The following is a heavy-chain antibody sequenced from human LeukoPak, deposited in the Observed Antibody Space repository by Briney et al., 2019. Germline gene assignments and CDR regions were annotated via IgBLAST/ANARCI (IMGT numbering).Heavy chain of an antibody. Sequence: PGGSLRLSCEASGFTFSSYWMSWVRQAPGKGLEWVANIKQDGSEKYYVDSVKGRFTISRDNAKNSLYLQMNSLRAEDTAVYFCTVGNWGLDYWGQGTLVTVSS. J-gene: IGHJ4*02. CDR3: TVGNWGLDY. CDR1: GFTFSSYW. CDR2: IKQDGSEK. D-gene: IGHD7-27*01. V-gene: IGHV3-7*01.